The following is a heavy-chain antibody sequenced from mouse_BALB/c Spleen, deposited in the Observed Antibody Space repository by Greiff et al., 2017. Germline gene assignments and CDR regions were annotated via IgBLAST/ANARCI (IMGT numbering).Heavy chain of an antibody. V-gene: IGHV5-4*02. CDR3: ARTSYDYGDYYAMDY. CDR2: ISDGGSYT. Sequence: EVQLVESGGGLVKPGGSLKLSCAASGFTFSDYYMYWVRQTPEKRLEWVATISDGGSYTYYPDSVKGRFTISRDNAKNNLYLQMSSLKSEDTAMYYCARTSYDYGDYYAMDYWGQGTSVTVSS. J-gene: IGHJ4*01. CDR1: GFTFSDYY. D-gene: IGHD2-4*01.